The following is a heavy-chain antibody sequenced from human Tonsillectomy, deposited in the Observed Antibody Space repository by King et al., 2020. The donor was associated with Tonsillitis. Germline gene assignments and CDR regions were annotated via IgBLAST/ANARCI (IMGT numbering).Heavy chain of an antibody. J-gene: IGHJ6*02. CDR3: ARSTFGMDV. D-gene: IGHD2/OR15-2a*01. CDR1: GFTFSSYS. Sequence: VQLVESGGGLVQPGGSLRLSCAASGFTFSSYSMNWVRQAPGKGLEWVSYISSSSSTIYYADSLKGRFTISRDNAKNSLYLQMNSLRAEDTAVYYCARSTFGMDVWGQGTTVTVSS. V-gene: IGHV3-48*01. CDR2: ISSSSSTI.